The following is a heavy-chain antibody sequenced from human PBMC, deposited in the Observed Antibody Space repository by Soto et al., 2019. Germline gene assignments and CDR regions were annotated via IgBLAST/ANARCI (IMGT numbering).Heavy chain of an antibody. CDR2: MHYTGFS. CDR1: GDSVTSHY. Sequence: SETLSLTCSFSGDSVTSHYLTWIRQSPEKGLEWIGYMHYTGFSHYNPSLKSRLTVSVDRSKNQFTLQLTSVTAADTAVYYCARLALGGGYNFPFDPWGQGTLVTVSS. CDR3: ARLALGGGYNFPFDP. J-gene: IGHJ5*02. D-gene: IGHD6-25*01. V-gene: IGHV4-59*02.